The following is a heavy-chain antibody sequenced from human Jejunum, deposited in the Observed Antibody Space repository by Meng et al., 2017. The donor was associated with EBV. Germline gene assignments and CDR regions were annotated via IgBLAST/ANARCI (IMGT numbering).Heavy chain of an antibody. CDR2: ISYDGTDK. CDR3: ASPPGRVSGAD. V-gene: IGHV3-30-3*01. Sequence: QVQLVESGGGVVQPGRSLRLSCAASGFSIGYYAMHWVRQAPGKGLEWVAFISYDGTDKLYAESVKGRFTISRDNSKNMVYLEMHSLTTADTAVYHCASPPGRVSGADWGQGTLVTVSS. CDR1: GFSIGYYA. D-gene: IGHD5/OR15-5a*01. J-gene: IGHJ1*01.